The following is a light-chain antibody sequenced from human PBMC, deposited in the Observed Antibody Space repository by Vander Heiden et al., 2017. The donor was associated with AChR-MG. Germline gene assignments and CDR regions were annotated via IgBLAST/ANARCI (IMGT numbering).Light chain of an antibody. CDR2: DVS. CDR1: SSDGGGYNY. J-gene: IGLJ3*02. Sequence: QSALTQPASVSGSPGQSITISCTGTSSDGGGYNYVSWYQKHPGKAPKLMIYDVSNRPSGVSNRFSGSKSGNTASLTISGLQAEDEADYYCSSYTSSSTLWVFGGGTKLTVL. CDR3: SSYTSSSTLWV. V-gene: IGLV2-14*03.